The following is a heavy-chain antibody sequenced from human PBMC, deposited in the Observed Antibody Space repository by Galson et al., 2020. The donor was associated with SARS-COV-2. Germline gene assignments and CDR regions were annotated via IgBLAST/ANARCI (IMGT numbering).Heavy chain of an antibody. Sequence: GESLKISCAASGFTFSSYDMHWVRQATGKGLEWVSAIGTAGDTYYPGSVKGRFTISRENAKNSLYLQMNSLRAGDTAVYYCARALAYSSSLGLYYYYGMDVWGQGTTVTVSS. CDR2: IGTAGDT. J-gene: IGHJ6*02. CDR1: GFTFSSYD. V-gene: IGHV3-13*01. D-gene: IGHD6-13*01. CDR3: ARALAYSSSLGLYYYYGMDV.